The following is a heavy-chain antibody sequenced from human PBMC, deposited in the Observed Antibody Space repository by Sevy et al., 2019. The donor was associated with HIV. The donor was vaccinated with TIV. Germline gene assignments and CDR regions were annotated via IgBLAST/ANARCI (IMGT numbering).Heavy chain of an antibody. J-gene: IGHJ3*02. CDR3: AKADVLLWFGESLGAFDI. V-gene: IGHV1-2*02. CDR1: GYTFTDYY. CDR2: INPNSGGT. D-gene: IGHD3-10*01. Sequence: ASVKVSCKASGYTFTDYYIHWVRQAPGQGLEWMGWINPNSGGTNYAQKFQGRVTMTRDTSISTAYMELSRLRSDDTAVYYCAKADVLLWFGESLGAFDIWGQGTMVTVSS.